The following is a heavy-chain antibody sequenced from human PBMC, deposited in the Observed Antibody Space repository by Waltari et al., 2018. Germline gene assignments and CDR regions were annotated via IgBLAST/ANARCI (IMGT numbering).Heavy chain of an antibody. CDR3: AIPSYCSADSCEGA. Sequence: QVQLQESGPGLVKPSGTLSLTCAVSGGSITTNNWWTWVRQPPGKGLEWIGEIHHDGSTNYNPSLKSRVTMSTDKSKNQFSLRLSSVTAADTAVYYWAIPSYCSADSCEGAWGQGTQVTVSS. D-gene: IGHD2-15*01. V-gene: IGHV4-4*02. J-gene: IGHJ5*02. CDR2: IHHDGST. CDR1: GGSITTNNW.